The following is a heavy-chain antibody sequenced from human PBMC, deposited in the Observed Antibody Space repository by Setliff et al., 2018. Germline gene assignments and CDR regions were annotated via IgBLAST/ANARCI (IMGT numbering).Heavy chain of an antibody. D-gene: IGHD3-16*01. CDR3: ARDQGSYGYRAFDS. V-gene: IGHV4-39*02. Sequence: PSETLSLTCTVSGASITNINYYWGLIRQPPGKGLEWIGSIFYSGRTFYNPSLKSRVTISVDTSKNQFSLTLSSVTAADTAVYYCARDQGSYGYRAFDSWGQGALVTVSS. CDR2: IFYSGRT. J-gene: IGHJ4*02. CDR1: GASITNINYY.